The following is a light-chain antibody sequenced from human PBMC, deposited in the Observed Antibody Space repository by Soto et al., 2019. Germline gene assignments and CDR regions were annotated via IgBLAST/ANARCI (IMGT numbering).Light chain of an antibody. V-gene: IGKV1-8*01. CDR2: AAS. J-gene: IGKJ1*01. Sequence: AILMTQSPSSLSASTGDRVTITCRASQGISSYLAWYQQKPGKAPKLLIYAASTLQSGVPSRFSGSGSGTDFTLTISCLQSEDFATYYGQQYYSHPWTFGQGIKVEIK. CDR3: QQYYSHPWT. CDR1: QGISSY.